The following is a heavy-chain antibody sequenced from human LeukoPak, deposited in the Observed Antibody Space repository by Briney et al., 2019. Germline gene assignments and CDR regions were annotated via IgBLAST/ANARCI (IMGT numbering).Heavy chain of an antibody. D-gene: IGHD1-26*01. Sequence: SETLSLTCTVSGSSVSSGSYYWSWIRQPPGKGLEWIGYIYYSGSTNYNPSLKSRVTISVDTSKNQFSLKLSSVTAADTAVYYCARRRSGSYYRYWGQGTLVTVSS. J-gene: IGHJ4*02. CDR3: ARRRSGSYYRY. CDR1: GSSVSSGSYY. V-gene: IGHV4-61*01. CDR2: IYYSGST.